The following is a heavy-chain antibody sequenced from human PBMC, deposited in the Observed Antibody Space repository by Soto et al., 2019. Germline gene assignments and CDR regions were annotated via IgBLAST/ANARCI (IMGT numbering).Heavy chain of an antibody. CDR2: ISAYNGNT. CDR1: GYTFTSYG. Sequence: GASVKVSCKASGYTFTSYGISWVRQAPGQGLERMGWISAYNGNTNYAQKLQGRVTMTTDTSTSTAYMELRSLRSHDTAVYYCALVPRLHYCSSPRCYAAFDYWGQGPLVTVSS. J-gene: IGHJ4*02. V-gene: IGHV1-18*01. CDR3: ALVPRLHYCSSPRCYAAFDY. D-gene: IGHD2-2*01.